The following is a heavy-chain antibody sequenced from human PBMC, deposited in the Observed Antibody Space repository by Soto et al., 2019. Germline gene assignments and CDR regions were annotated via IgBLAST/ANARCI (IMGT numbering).Heavy chain of an antibody. D-gene: IGHD6-13*01. CDR1: GGTFSSYA. CDR2: IIPIFGTA. Sequence: ASVKVSCKASGGTFSSYAISWVRQAPGQGLEWMGGIIPIFGTANYAQKFQGRVTITADESTSTAYMELSSLRSEDTAVYYCARGFMYSSSWNYYYGMDVWGQGTTVTVSS. CDR3: ARGFMYSSSWNYYYGMDV. J-gene: IGHJ6*02. V-gene: IGHV1-69*13.